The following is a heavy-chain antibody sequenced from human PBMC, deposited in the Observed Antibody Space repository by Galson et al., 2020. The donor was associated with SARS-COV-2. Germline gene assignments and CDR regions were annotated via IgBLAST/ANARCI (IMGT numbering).Heavy chain of an antibody. CDR1: GYTFTSYG. V-gene: IGHV1-18*01. D-gene: IGHD2-15*01. J-gene: IGHJ5*02. CDR2: VSTYDGNR. CDR3: ARDQDFVGFGP. Sequence: ASVTVSCQASGYTFTSYGVSWVRQAPGQGLEWMGWVSTYDGNRNYAQDFQGRVTMTTDTSTSTVYMDLRSLTSDDTAVYYCARDQDFVGFGPWGQGTLVTVSS.